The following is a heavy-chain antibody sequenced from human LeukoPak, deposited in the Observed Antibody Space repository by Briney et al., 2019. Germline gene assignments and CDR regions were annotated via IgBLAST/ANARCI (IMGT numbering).Heavy chain of an antibody. V-gene: IGHV3-30-3*01. CDR3: ARGSPGTHPPFDY. J-gene: IGHJ4*02. D-gene: IGHD1-1*01. CDR1: GFTFSSYA. CDR2: ISYDGSNK. Sequence: GGSLRLSCAASGFTFSSYAMHWVRQAPGKGLEWVAVISYDGSNKYYADSVKGRFTISRDNSKNTLYLQMNSLRAEDTAVYYCARGSPGTHPPFDYWGQGTLVTVSS.